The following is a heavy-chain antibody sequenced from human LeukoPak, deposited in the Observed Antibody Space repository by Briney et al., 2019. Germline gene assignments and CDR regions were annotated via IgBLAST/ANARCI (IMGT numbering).Heavy chain of an antibody. J-gene: IGHJ4*02. D-gene: IGHD6-19*01. CDR3: ARVFSGWYFYFDS. Sequence: GGSLRLSCAASGFTFSSHWMHWVRQAPGKGLVWVSRINSDGSSTTYADSVKGRFTISRDNAKNTLYLQMNSLRAEDTAMYYCARVFSGWYFYFDSWGQGTLVTVSS. CDR2: INSDGSST. CDR1: GFTFSSHW. V-gene: IGHV3-74*01.